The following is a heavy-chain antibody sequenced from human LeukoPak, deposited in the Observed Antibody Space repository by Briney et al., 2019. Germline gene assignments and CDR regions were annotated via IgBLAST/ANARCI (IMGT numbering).Heavy chain of an antibody. Sequence: PGGSLRLSCAASGFTFSSYGMHWVRQAPGKGLEWVAFIRYDGSNKYYADSVKGRFTISRDNSKNTLYLQMDSLRAEVTAVYYFAKDGLWFGDHYYYMDVWGKGTTVTISS. CDR3: AKDGLWFGDHYYYMDV. D-gene: IGHD3-10*01. CDR1: GFTFSSYG. J-gene: IGHJ6*03. CDR2: IRYDGSNK. V-gene: IGHV3-30*02.